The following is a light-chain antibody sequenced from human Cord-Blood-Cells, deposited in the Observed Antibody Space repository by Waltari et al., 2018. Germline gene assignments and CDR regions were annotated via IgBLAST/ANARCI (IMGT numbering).Light chain of an antibody. J-gene: IGLJ1*01. V-gene: IGLV2-14*01. CDR3: SSYTSSSTYV. Sequence: ISCTGTSSDVGGYNYVSWYQQHPGKAPKLMIYEVSNRPSGVSNRFSGSKSGNTASLTISGLQAEDEADYYCSSYTSSSTYVFGTGTKVTVL. CDR1: SSDVGGYNY. CDR2: EVS.